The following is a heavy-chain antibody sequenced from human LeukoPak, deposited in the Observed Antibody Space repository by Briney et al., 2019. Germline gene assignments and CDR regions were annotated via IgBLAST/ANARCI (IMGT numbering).Heavy chain of an antibody. CDR1: GGSISSYY. CDR3: ASRGDLTMIVVVPYYFDY. V-gene: IGHV4-39*07. D-gene: IGHD3-22*01. Sequence: PSETLSLTCTVSGGSISSYYWSWIRQPPGKGLEWIGSIYYSGSTYYNPSLKSRVTISVDTSKNQFSLKLSSVTAADTAVYYCASRGDLTMIVVVPYYFDYWGQGTLVTVSS. J-gene: IGHJ4*02. CDR2: IYYSGST.